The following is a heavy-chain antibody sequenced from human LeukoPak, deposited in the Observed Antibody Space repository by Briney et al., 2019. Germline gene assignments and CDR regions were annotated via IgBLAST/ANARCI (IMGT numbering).Heavy chain of an antibody. D-gene: IGHD3-22*01. CDR1: GGSISSGGYY. J-gene: IGHJ4*02. CDR3: ARELVGYDSSGYLDY. Sequence: PSETLSLTCTVSGGSISSGGYYWSWIRQHPGKGLEWIGYIYYSGSTYHNPSLKSRVTISVDTSKNQFSLKLSSVTAADTAVYYCARELVGYDSSGYLDYWGQGTLVTVSS. V-gene: IGHV4-31*03. CDR2: IYYSGST.